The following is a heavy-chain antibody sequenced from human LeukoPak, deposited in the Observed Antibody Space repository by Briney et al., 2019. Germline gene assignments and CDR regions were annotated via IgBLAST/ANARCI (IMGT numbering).Heavy chain of an antibody. V-gene: IGHV3-53*01. D-gene: IGHD2-21*01. CDR3: AREFQDLRPLEHYMDV. CDR1: GFTVSSNY. Sequence: PGGSLRLSCAASGFTVSSNYMSWVRQAPGKGLEWVSVIYSGGSTYYADSVKGRFTISRDNSKNTLYLQMNSLRAEDTAVYYCAREFQDLRPLEHYMDVWGKGTTVTVSS. J-gene: IGHJ6*03. CDR2: IYSGGST.